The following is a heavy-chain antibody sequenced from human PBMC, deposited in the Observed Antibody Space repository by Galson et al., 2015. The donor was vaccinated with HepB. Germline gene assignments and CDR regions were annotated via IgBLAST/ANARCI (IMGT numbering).Heavy chain of an antibody. V-gene: IGHV6-1*01. CDR2: TYYRSKWFN. CDR1: GDSVSSNSAA. J-gene: IGHJ4*02. Sequence: CAISGDSVSSNSAAWNWIRQSPSRGLEWLGRTYYRSKWFNDYAVSVKSRITINPDTSKNQFSLHLNSVTPEDTAVYYCVRIDLKGFNYWGQGTLVTVSS. CDR3: VRIDLKGFNY.